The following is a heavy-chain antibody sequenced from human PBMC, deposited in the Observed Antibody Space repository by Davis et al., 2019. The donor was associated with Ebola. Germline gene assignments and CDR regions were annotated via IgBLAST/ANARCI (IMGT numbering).Heavy chain of an antibody. Sequence: GESLKISCKGLGYSFTNNWINWVRQMPGRGLEWVGTIDPSDSYTKYSPSFEGHVTISADKSTSNVYLQWSSLKASDTAMYYCAREDTNIHYYMDVWGKGTTVTVSS. CDR3: AREDTNIHYYMDV. J-gene: IGHJ6*03. CDR2: IDPSDSYT. D-gene: IGHD2-8*01. CDR1: GYSFTNNW. V-gene: IGHV5-10-1*01.